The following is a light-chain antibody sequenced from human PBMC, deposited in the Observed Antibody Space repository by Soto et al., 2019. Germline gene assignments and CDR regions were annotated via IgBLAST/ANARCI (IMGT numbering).Light chain of an antibody. CDR2: AAS. J-gene: IGKJ4*01. CDR3: QQLKSYPLT. Sequence: DIQLTQSPSFLSASVGDRVTITCRASQGISSYLAWYQQKPGKAPKLLIYAASTLQSGVPSRFSGSGSGTEFTLTISSLQPEDFATYYCQQLKSYPLTFGGGTEVEIK. V-gene: IGKV1-9*01. CDR1: QGISSY.